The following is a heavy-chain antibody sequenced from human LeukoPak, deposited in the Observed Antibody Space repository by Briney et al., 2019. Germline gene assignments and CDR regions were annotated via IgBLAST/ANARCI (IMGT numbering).Heavy chain of an antibody. CDR2: IYYSGTT. V-gene: IGHV4-39*02. J-gene: IGHJ4*02. D-gene: IGHD3-10*01. CDR1: GDSISGTSYY. Sequence: SETLSLTCTVSGDSISGTSYYWGWIRQPPGTGLEWIGTIYYSGTTYYNPSLKSRVTISVDTSSNHFSLKLRSVTAADTAVYYCARRPDYYDSGSYFDFWGQGTLVTVS. CDR3: ARRPDYYDSGSYFDF.